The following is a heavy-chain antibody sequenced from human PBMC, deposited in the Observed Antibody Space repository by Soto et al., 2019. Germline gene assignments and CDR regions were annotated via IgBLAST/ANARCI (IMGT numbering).Heavy chain of an antibody. CDR3: ARGTTVLDY. D-gene: IGHD4-17*01. J-gene: IGHJ4*02. Sequence: SATLSLTCAFCGHYISSGYYWGWIRQPPGKGLEWIGSIYHSGSTYYNPSLKSRVTISVDTSKNQFSLKLSSVTAADTAMYYCARGTTVLDYWGQGTRVTVSA. CDR2: IYHSGST. V-gene: IGHV4-38-2*01. CDR1: GHYISSGYY.